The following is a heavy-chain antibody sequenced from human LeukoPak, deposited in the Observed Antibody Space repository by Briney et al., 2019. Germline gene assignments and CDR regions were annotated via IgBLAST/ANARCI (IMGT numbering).Heavy chain of an antibody. Sequence: PGGSLRLSCAASGFTFSSYAMHWARQAPGKGLEWVSSISSSSSYIYYADSVKGRFTISRDNAKNSLYLQMNSLRAEDTAVYYCAKGSRFYYYYYGMDVWGQGTTVTVSS. V-gene: IGHV3-21*01. CDR1: GFTFSSYA. CDR2: ISSSSSYI. J-gene: IGHJ6*02. CDR3: AKGSRFYYYYYGMDV.